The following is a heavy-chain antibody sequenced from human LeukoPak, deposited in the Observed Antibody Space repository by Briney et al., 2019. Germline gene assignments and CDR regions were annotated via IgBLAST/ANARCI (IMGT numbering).Heavy chain of an antibody. CDR1: GFTFSSYA. V-gene: IGHV3-30*04. CDR2: ISYDGSNK. Sequence: GGSLRLSCAASGFTFSSYAMHWVRQAPGKGLEWVAVISYDGSNKYYADSVKGRFTISRDNSKNTLYLQMSSLRAEDTAVYYCAKDTAGDSFAKYYFDYWGQGTLVTVSP. D-gene: IGHD2-15*01. CDR3: AKDTAGDSFAKYYFDY. J-gene: IGHJ4*02.